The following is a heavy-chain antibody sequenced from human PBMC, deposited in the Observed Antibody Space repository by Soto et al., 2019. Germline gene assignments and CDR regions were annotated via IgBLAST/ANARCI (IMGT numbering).Heavy chain of an antibody. CDR2: IIPIFGTA. D-gene: IGHD1-7*01. Sequence: SVKVSCKASGGTFSSYAISWVRQAPGQGLEWMGGIIPIFGTANYAQKFQGRVTITADESTSTAYMELSSLRSEDTAVYYCARVATGTTPDFDYWGQGTLVTSPQ. CDR1: GGTFSSYA. CDR3: ARVATGTTPDFDY. J-gene: IGHJ4*02. V-gene: IGHV1-69*13.